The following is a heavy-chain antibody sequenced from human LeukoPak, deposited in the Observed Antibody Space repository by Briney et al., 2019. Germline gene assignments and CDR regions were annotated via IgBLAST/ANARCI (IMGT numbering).Heavy chain of an antibody. CDR2: ISGSGGST. Sequence: GGSLRLSCVASGFTFSSYVMSWVRQAPGKGLEWVSAISGSGGSTYYADSVKGRFTISRDNSKNTLYLQMNSLRAEDTAVYYCAKRYCSSTSCYRLDAFDIWGQGTMVTVSS. V-gene: IGHV3-23*01. J-gene: IGHJ3*02. CDR3: AKRYCSSTSCYRLDAFDI. CDR1: GFTFSSYV. D-gene: IGHD2-2*01.